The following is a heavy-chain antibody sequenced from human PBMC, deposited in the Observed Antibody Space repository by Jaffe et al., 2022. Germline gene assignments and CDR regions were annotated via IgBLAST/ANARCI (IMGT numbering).Heavy chain of an antibody. J-gene: IGHJ4*02. Sequence: QVTLRESGPALVKPTQTLTLTCTFSGFSLSTSGMCVSWIRQPPGKALEWLALIDWDDDKYYSTSLKTRLTISKDTSKNQVVLTMTNMDPVDTATYYCARSTTIADLKPYQYYFDYWGQGTLVTVSS. CDR3: ARSTTIADLKPYQYYFDY. CDR1: GFSLSTSGMC. D-gene: IGHD6-13*01. CDR2: IDWDDDK. V-gene: IGHV2-70*01.